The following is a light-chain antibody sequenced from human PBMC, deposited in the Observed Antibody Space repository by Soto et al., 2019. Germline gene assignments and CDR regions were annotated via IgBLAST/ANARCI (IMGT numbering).Light chain of an antibody. J-gene: IGKJ2*01. CDR1: QRIDNF. Sequence: DIQMTQSPSFLSASVGDRVTITCRASQRIDNFLNWYQQKPGKAPKLLIYGASSLQSGVPSRFGGSGSGTDFTLTITSLQPEDSATYHCQQRYKTSLSSFGQGTKVEIK. V-gene: IGKV1-39*01. CDR3: QQRYKTSLSS. CDR2: GAS.